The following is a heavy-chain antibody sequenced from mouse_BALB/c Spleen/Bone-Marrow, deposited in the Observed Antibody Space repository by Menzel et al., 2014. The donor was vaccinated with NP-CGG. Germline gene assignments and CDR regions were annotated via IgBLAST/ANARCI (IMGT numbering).Heavy chain of an antibody. D-gene: IGHD2-4*01. V-gene: IGHV5-6-4*01. CDR3: SKDGGYDYSYYFDY. CDR1: GFTFSSYS. J-gene: IGHJ2*01. Sequence: EVQLVESGGGLVKPGGSLKLSCAASGFTFSSYSMSWVRQTPEKRLEWVATISSGGHDTYYPDSVKGRFTISRDNAKNTLYLQMSSLKSEDTAMYYCSKDGGYDYSYYFDYWGQGTTLTVSS. CDR2: ISSGGHDT.